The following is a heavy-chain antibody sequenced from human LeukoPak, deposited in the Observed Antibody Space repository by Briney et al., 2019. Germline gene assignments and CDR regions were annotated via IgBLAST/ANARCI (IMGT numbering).Heavy chain of an antibody. D-gene: IGHD4-17*01. J-gene: IGHJ4*02. CDR3: ATSLTDDYAFDS. Sequence: GESLKISCKVSGYSLTSYWIGWVRQMPGKGLEWMGIIYPGDSDTRYSPSFQGQVTISVDKPISTAYLQWSSLKASDTALYYCATSLTDDYAFDSWGQGTLVTVSS. V-gene: IGHV5-51*04. CDR1: GYSLTSYW. CDR2: IYPGDSDT.